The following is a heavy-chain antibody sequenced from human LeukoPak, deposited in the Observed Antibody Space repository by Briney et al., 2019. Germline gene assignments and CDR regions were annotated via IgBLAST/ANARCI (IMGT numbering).Heavy chain of an antibody. J-gene: IGHJ4*02. CDR1: GFIFSSYA. Sequence: GGSLRLSCAASGFIFSSYAMSWVRQAPGKGLEWVSTISGSGGSTYYADSVKGRFTISRDNSKNTVYLQMNSLRAEDTAVYYCAKDRSCINDVRHRDFDYWGQGTLVTVSS. CDR2: ISGSGGST. CDR3: AKDRSCINDVRHRDFDY. D-gene: IGHD2-8*01. V-gene: IGHV3-23*01.